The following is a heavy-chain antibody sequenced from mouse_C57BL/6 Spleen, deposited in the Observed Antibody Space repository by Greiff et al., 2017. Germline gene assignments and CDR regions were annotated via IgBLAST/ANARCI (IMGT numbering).Heavy chain of an antibody. J-gene: IGHJ2*01. CDR2: IYPGSGST. V-gene: IGHV1-55*01. Sequence: QVQLQQPGAELVKPGASVKMSCKASGYTFTSYWITWVKQRPGQGLEWIGDIYPGSGSTTYNEKFKSKATLTVDTSSSTAYMQLSSLTSADSAVYYCARGRAYYGNDYWGQGTTLTVSS. D-gene: IGHD2-10*01. CDR3: ARGRAYYGNDY. CDR1: GYTFTSYW.